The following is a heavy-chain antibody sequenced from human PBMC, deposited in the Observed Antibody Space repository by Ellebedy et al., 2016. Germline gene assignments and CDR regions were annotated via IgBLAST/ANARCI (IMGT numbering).Heavy chain of an antibody. V-gene: IGHV3-21*01. CDR1: GFTFSRYS. CDR3: ARGNCNGDCIDYYYYGMDV. D-gene: IGHD2-21*02. J-gene: IGHJ6*02. Sequence: GGSLRLSXAASGFTFSRYSMNWVRQAPGKGLEWISSISISSSYIDYADSVKGRFTISRDNAENSLYLQMNSLRVEDTAVYYCARGNCNGDCIDYYYYGMDVWGQGTTVTVSS. CDR2: ISISSSYI.